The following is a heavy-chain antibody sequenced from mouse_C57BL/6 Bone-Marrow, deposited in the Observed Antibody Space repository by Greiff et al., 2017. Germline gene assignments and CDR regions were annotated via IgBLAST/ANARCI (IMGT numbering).Heavy chain of an antibody. J-gene: IGHJ3*01. CDR1: GYSITSGYY. CDR3: ARDDGYYWCAY. Sequence: EVKLMESGPGLVKPSQSLSLTCSVTGYSITSGYYWNWIRQFPGNKLEWMGYISYDGSNNYNPSLKNRISITRDTSKNQFFLKLNSVTTEDTATYYCARDDGYYWCAYWGQGTLVTVSA. CDR2: ISYDGSN. D-gene: IGHD2-3*01. V-gene: IGHV3-6*01.